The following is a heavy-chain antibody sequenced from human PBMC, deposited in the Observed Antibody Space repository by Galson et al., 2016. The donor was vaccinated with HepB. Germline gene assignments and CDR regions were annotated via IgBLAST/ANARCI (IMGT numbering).Heavy chain of an antibody. Sequence: SLRLSCAASGFTLSSHSMNWVRQTPGKGLEWVSYITSRSTAIYYADSVKGRFTISRDNARNSLYLQRNSLRAEDTAVYYCAREGTGDSSFIYYDHGMDVWGQGTTVTVSS. V-gene: IGHV3-48*04. CDR2: ITSRSTAI. D-gene: IGHD6-13*01. J-gene: IGHJ6*02. CDR3: AREGTGDSSFIYYDHGMDV. CDR1: GFTLSSHS.